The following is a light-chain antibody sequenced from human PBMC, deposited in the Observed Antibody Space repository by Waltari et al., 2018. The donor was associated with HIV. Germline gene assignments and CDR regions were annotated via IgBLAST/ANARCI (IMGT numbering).Light chain of an antibody. V-gene: IGLV1-47*01. CDR2: RNK. CDR1: SSNIGKNF. CDR3: AAWDDSLSGRV. Sequence: QSGLTQPPSASGTPGQRVTISFSGSSSNIGKNFVYWYKQLPGTAPKLLISRNKQRPSGVPDRFSGSKSCTLASLAISGLRSEDEADYYCAAWDDSLSGRVFGGGTKLTVL. J-gene: IGLJ3*02.